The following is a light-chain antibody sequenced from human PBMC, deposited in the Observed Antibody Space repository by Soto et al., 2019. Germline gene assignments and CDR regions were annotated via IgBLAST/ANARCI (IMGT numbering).Light chain of an antibody. CDR3: CSYAGSYTYV. V-gene: IGLV2-11*01. J-gene: IGLJ1*01. Sequence: QSALTQPRSVSGSPGQSVTISCTGTSSDVGGYNYVSWYQQHPGKAPKLMIYAVNARPSGVPDRFSGSKSGNTASLTISVLQAEDEADYYCCSYAGSYTYVFGTGTKLTVL. CDR2: AVN. CDR1: SSDVGGYNY.